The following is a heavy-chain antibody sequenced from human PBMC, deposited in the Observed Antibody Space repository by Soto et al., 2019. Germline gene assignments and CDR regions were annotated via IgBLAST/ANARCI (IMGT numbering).Heavy chain of an antibody. D-gene: IGHD6-6*01. J-gene: IGHJ4*02. V-gene: IGHV3-33*01. CDR3: ARDPYSGSSHFDY. CDR1: GFTFSSYG. CDR2: IWYDGSNK. Sequence: QVQLVESGGGVVQPGRSLRLSCAASGFTFSSYGMHWVRQAPGKGLEWVAVIWYDGSNKYYADSVKGRFTISRDNSKNTLYLQMDSLRAVDAAVYYCARDPYSGSSHFDYWGQGTLVTVSS.